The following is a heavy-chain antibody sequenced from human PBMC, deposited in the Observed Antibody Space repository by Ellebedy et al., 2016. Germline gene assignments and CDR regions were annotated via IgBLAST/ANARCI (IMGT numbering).Heavy chain of an antibody. CDR3: ATDWIVPAVISGPALH. CDR1: GFAFSNYA. V-gene: IGHV3-30-3*01. Sequence: GGSLRLXCATSGFAFSNYAMHWVRQAPGKGLEWVAVISDDGTQTYYASSVKGRFTISRDNSGNTLSLLMNSLRPEDTSVYFCATDWIVPAVISGPALHWGQGTLVTVSS. D-gene: IGHD2-2*01. J-gene: IGHJ4*02. CDR2: ISDDGTQT.